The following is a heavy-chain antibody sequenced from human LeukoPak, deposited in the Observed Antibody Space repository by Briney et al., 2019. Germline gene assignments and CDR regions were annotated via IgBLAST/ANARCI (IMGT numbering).Heavy chain of an antibody. CDR1: GFTFDDYA. V-gene: IGHV3-9*01. CDR3: AKDFSSGYYYFDY. Sequence: GGSLRLSCAASGFTFDDYAMHWVRQAPGKGLEWVSGINWNSGSKYYADSVKGRFTISRDNAKNALYLQMNSLRAEDTALYYCAKDFSSGYYYFDYWGQGTLVTVSS. CDR2: INWNSGSK. D-gene: IGHD3-22*01. J-gene: IGHJ4*02.